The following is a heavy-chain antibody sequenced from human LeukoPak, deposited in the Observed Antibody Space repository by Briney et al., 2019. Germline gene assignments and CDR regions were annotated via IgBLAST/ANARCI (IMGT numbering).Heavy chain of an antibody. D-gene: IGHD2-15*01. CDR1: GYTFTSYY. CDR3: AGHYCSGGSCHYYYYGMDV. J-gene: IGHJ6*02. Sequence: GASVKVSCKASGYTFTSYYMHWVRQAPGQGLEWMGIINPSGGSTSYAQKFQGRVTMTRDTSTSTVYMELSSLRSEDTAVYYCAGHYCSGGSCHYYYYGMDVWGQGTTVTVSS. V-gene: IGHV1-46*01. CDR2: INPSGGST.